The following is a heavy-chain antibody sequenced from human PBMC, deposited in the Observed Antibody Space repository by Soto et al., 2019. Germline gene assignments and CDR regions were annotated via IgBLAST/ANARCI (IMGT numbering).Heavy chain of an antibody. CDR3: SRGNGAHKGGRT. D-gene: IGHD4-17*01. CDR2: IHPSGST. CDR1: DGSLSDDY. Sequence: QVQLQQWGAGLLKPSETLSLTCAVYDGSLSDDYYTWTRQSPGKGLEWIGEIHPSGSTYYNPSLKTRXXLXQXRSKKQCSLNLISVTAADTGEYYCSRGNGAHKGGRTWGQGTLVTVSS. J-gene: IGHJ5*02. V-gene: IGHV4-34*02.